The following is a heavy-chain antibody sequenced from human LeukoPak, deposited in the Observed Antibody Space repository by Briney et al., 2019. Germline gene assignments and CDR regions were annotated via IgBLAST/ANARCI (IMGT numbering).Heavy chain of an antibody. CDR1: GYTFTGYY. CDR3: ARGSKYSYGYSTAFDI. D-gene: IGHD5-18*01. V-gene: IGHV1-2*02. Sequence: ASVKVSCKASGYTFTGYYMYWVRQAPGQGLEWMGWINPNSGGTNYAQKFQGRVTITADESTSTAYMELSSLRSEDTAVYYCARGSKYSYGYSTAFDIWGQGTMVTVSS. CDR2: INPNSGGT. J-gene: IGHJ3*02.